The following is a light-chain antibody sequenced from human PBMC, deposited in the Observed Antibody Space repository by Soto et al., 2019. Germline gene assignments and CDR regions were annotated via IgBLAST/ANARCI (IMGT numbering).Light chain of an antibody. V-gene: IGLV2-11*01. CDR2: DVS. CDR3: CSYADNYSYV. CDR1: SSDVGAYNY. Sequence: ALTQPRSVSGSPGQSVTISCTGTSSDVGAYNYVSWYQQHPGKAPKLMTYDVSKRPSGAPDRFSGSKSGNTASLTISGLQAEDEDDYYCCSYADNYSYVFGTGTKVTVL. J-gene: IGLJ1*01.